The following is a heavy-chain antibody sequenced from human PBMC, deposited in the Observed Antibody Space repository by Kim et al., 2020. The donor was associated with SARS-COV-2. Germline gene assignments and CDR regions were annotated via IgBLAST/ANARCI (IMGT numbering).Heavy chain of an antibody. D-gene: IGHD3-22*01. CDR2: ISSNSGHT. J-gene: IGHJ4*01. CDR3: APYYDSNSYRGQWD. Sequence: AAVKVSCKVSGYRFSNYGLVWARRAPGQGLEWMGWISSNSGHTKYAQNVQGRVTLTTDTSTNTGYMELSSLRSDDTAVYYCAPYYDSNSYRGQWDWGQGTPVTVSS. CDR1: GYRFSNYG. V-gene: IGHV1-18*01.